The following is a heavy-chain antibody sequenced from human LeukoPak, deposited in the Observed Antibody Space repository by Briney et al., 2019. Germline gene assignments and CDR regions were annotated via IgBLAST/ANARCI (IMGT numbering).Heavy chain of an antibody. J-gene: IGHJ3*02. CDR1: GYTFTSYG. D-gene: IGHD3-22*01. Sequence: ASVKVSCKASGYTFTSYGISWVRQAPGQGLEWMGWISAYNGNTNYAQKLQGRVTMTTDTSTSTAYLELRSLRSDDTAVYYCARDSSGYYSNNRDAFDIWGQGTMVTVSS. V-gene: IGHV1-18*01. CDR3: ARDSSGYYSNNRDAFDI. CDR2: ISAYNGNT.